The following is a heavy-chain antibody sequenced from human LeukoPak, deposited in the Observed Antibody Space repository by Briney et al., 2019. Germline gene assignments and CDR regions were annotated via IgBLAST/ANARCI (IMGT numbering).Heavy chain of an antibody. CDR3: ARDLGSYSLGHWFDP. Sequence: GPVKVSCKASGYTFTSYGISWVRQAPGQGLEWMGWISAYNGNTNYAQKLQGRVTMTTDTSTSTAYMELRSLGSDDTAAYYCARDLGSYSLGHWFDPWGQGTLVTVSS. CDR2: ISAYNGNT. CDR1: GYTFTSYG. D-gene: IGHD1-26*01. V-gene: IGHV1-18*01. J-gene: IGHJ5*02.